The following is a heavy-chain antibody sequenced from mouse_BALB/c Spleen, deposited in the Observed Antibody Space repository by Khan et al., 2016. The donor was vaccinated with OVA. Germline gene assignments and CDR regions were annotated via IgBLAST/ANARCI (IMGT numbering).Heavy chain of an antibody. CDR1: GYSITSDYA. CDR3: ARSVTITTVVATDFDY. J-gene: IGHJ2*01. CDR2: ISYSGRT. Sequence: EVQLQESGPGLVKPSQSPSLTCTVTGYSITSDYAWNWIRQFPENKLEWMGYISYSGRTSYNPSLKSRISITRDTSKNQFFLQLNSVTTEDTATYYCARSVTITTVVATDFDYWGRGTTLTVSS. V-gene: IGHV3-2*02. D-gene: IGHD1-1*01.